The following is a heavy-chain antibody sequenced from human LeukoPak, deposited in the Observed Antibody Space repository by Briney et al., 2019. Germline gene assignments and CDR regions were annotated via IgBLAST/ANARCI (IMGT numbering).Heavy chain of an antibody. V-gene: IGHV3-33*01. D-gene: IGHD3-16*02. J-gene: IGHJ4*02. CDR2: IWYDGTKK. CDR3: ARDRAVRYFDY. Sequence: GGSLRLSCAASGFTFSNYGFHWVRQAPGKGLEWVAVIWYDGTKKYYADSVKGRLTISRDNSKNTLYLEMNSLRAEDTAVYYCARDRAVRYFDYWGQGTLVTVSS. CDR1: GFTFSNYG.